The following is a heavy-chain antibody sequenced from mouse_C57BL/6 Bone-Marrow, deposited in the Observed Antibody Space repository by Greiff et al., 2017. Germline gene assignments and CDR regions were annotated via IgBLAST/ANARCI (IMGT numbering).Heavy chain of an antibody. D-gene: IGHD2-1*01. V-gene: IGHV14-4*01. J-gene: IGHJ2*01. CDR2: IDPEIGDT. Sequence: VQLQQSGAELVRPGASVKLSCTASGFNIKDDYIHWVKQRPEQGLEWIGWIDPEIGDTEYASKFKGKATITSDTSSNTAYLQPSSLTSEDTAVYYCSSFYGNYFDFWGQGTPLTVAS. CDR1: GFNIKDDY. CDR3: SSFYGNYFDF.